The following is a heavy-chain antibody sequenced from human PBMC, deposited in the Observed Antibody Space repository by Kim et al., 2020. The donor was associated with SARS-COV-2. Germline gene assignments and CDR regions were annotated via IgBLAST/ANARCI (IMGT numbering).Heavy chain of an antibody. CDR2: IGGSGGNT. Sequence: GGSLRLSCVASGFTFSSYAMSWVRQAPGKGLEWVSAIGGSGGNTYYADSVKGRFTISRDNSKNTLYLQMSSLRAEDTAMFYCAKRAPESAWKYYFDYWGQGTLVTVSS. D-gene: IGHD1-1*01. V-gene: IGHV3-23*01. CDR1: GFTFSSYA. CDR3: AKRAPESAWKYYFDY. J-gene: IGHJ4*02.